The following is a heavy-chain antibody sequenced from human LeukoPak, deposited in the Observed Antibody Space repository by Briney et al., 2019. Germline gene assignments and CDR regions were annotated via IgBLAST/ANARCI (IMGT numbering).Heavy chain of an antibody. J-gene: IGHJ6*03. CDR1: GGSFSGYY. V-gene: IGHV4-34*01. Sequence: SETLSLTCAVYGGSFSGYYWSWIRQPPGKGLEWIGEINHSGSTNYNLSLKSRVTISVDTSKNQFSLKLSSVTAADTAVYYCARGEIVVVPAAIPYYYYYMDVWGKGTTVTVSS. CDR2: INHSGST. CDR3: ARGEIVVVPAAIPYYYYYMDV. D-gene: IGHD2-2*01.